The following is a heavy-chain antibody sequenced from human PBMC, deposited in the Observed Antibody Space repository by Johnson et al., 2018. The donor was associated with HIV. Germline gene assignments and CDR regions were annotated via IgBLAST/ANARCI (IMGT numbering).Heavy chain of an antibody. V-gene: IGHV3-66*01. CDR3: ARGGEQDYGDYSWSDDAFDI. Sequence: VQLVESGGGLVQPGGSLRLSCAVSGFTVSSNYITWVRQAPGKGLEWISVIYSGGDTYYADSVKGRFTISRDDSKNTLYLQMNSLRAEDTAVYYCARGGEQDYGDYSWSDDAFDIWGQGTVVTVSS. CDR1: GFTVSSNY. CDR2: IYSGGDT. J-gene: IGHJ3*02. D-gene: IGHD4-17*01.